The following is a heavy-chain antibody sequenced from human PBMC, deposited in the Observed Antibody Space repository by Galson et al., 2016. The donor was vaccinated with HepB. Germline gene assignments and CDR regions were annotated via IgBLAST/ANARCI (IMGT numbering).Heavy chain of an antibody. CDR3: ARKHRSGSYYGGVSAFFDP. D-gene: IGHD1-26*01. CDR2: FFYSGTTT. J-gene: IGHJ5*02. Sequence: SETLSLTCTVSSDSISSYYWSWIRQPPGKGLEWIGYFFYSGTTTTYNPSLKGRVTISVDTSKHQIFLELTPVTAADTAVYYCARKHRSGSYYGGVSAFFDPWGQGVLVTVAS. CDR1: SDSISSYY. V-gene: IGHV4-59*01.